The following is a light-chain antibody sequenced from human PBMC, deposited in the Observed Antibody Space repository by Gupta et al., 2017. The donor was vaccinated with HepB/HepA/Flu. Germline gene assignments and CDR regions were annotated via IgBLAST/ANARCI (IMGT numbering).Light chain of an antibody. CDR1: RSDVGGYKY. CDR3: CSYAGTYNWV. V-gene: IGLV2-11*01. Sequence: QSALTQLCSVSGAPGQPIPISCTGTRSDVGGYKYASWYQQHPGKAPNLMIYDVIKRPSGVPERFSGSKSGNTAFLTISGLQPEEEADYYCCSYAGTYNWVFGGGTKLTVL. CDR2: DVI. J-gene: IGLJ3*02.